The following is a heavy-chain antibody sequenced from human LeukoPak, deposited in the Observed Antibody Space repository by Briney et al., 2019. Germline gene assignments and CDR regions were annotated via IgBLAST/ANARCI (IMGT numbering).Heavy chain of an antibody. Sequence: SETLSLTCTVSGGSISSSSYYWGWIRQTPGKGLEWIGSIYYTGRTYNNPSLKGRITISVDTSKNQFSLQLSSVTAADTAVYYCAWSTAVGTPMMDWGQGTLVTVSS. V-gene: IGHV4-39*01. D-gene: IGHD6-13*01. CDR2: IYYTGRT. J-gene: IGHJ4*02. CDR3: AWSTAVGTPMMD. CDR1: GGSISSSSYY.